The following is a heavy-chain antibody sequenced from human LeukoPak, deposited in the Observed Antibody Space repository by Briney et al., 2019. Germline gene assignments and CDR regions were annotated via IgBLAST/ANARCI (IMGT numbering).Heavy chain of an antibody. D-gene: IGHD1-26*01. J-gene: IGHJ5*02. CDR1: GGSISSGGYY. CDR2: IYYSGST. V-gene: IGHV4-31*03. Sequence: ASETLSLTCTVSGGSISSGGYYWSWIRQHPGKGLEWFGYIYYSGSTYYNPSLKSRVTVSVDTSKNQFSLKLSSVPAGDTAVYYCARDRPGDWFDPWGQGTLVTVSS. CDR3: ARDRPGDWFDP.